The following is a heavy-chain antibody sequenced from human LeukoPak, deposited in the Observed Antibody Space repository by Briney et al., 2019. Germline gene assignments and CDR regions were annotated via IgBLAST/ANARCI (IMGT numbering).Heavy chain of an antibody. CDR3: ARSSRGLGYDFPFDY. CDR2: INHSGST. D-gene: IGHD3-3*01. Sequence: PSETLSLTCAVYGGSFSGYYWSWIRQPPGKGLEWIGEINHSGSTNYNPSLESRVTISVDTSKNQFSLKLRSATAADTAVYYCARSSRGLGYDFPFDYWGQGTLVTVSS. CDR1: GGSFSGYY. J-gene: IGHJ4*02. V-gene: IGHV4-34*01.